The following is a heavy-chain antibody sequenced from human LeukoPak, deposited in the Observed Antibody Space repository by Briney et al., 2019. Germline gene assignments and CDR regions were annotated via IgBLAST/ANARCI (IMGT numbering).Heavy chain of an antibody. Sequence: GGSLRLSCVASGFTVSSNYMSWVRQAPGKGLEWVSVIYSGGSTYYADSVKGRFTISRDNSKNTLYLQMNSLRAEDTAVYYCGRAGGVLRFFDCSYGGQGPLVTVP. D-gene: IGHD3-9*01. V-gene: IGHV3-66*02. CDR3: GRAGGVLRFFDCSY. CDR2: IYSGGST. J-gene: IGHJ4*02. CDR1: GFTVSSNY.